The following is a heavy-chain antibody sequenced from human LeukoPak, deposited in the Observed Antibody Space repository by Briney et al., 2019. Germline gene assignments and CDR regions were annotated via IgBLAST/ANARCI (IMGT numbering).Heavy chain of an antibody. D-gene: IGHD5-18*01. Sequence: VSVKVSCKASGYTFTSYDINWVRQATGQGLEWMGWMNPNSGNTGYAQKFQGRVTMTRNTSISTAYMELSSLRSEDTAVYYCARRIQLWSHHPYYYYYMDVWGKGTTVTVSS. J-gene: IGHJ6*03. CDR1: GYTFTSYD. CDR2: MNPNSGNT. V-gene: IGHV1-8*01. CDR3: ARRIQLWSHHPYYYYYMDV.